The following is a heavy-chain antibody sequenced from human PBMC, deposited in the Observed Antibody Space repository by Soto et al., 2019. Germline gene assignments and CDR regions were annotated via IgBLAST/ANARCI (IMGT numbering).Heavy chain of an antibody. CDR2: IYYSGNT. V-gene: IGHV4-31*03. CDR3: ARDSAGTAMTFDY. CDR1: GGSISSGGYY. Sequence: QVQLQESGPGLVKPSQTLSLTCTVSGGSISSGGYYWSWIRQHPGKGLEWIGYIYYSGNTNYNPSLKSRVAMSVDTSKNQFSLKLSSVTAADTAVYYCARDSAGTAMTFDYWGQGTLVTVSS. J-gene: IGHJ4*02. D-gene: IGHD5-18*01.